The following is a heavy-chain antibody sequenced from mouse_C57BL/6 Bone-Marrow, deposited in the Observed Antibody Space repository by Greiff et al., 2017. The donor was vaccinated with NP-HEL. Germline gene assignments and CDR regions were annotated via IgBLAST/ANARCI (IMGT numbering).Heavy chain of an antibody. J-gene: IGHJ3*01. CDR1: GYAFSSYW. CDR3: ARSPYGSPAWFAY. CDR2: IYPGDGDT. Sequence: QVQLQQSGAELVKPGASVKISCKASGYAFSSYWMNWVKQRPGKGLEWIGQIYPGDGDTNYNGKFKGKATLTADKSSSTAYMQLSSLTSEDSAVYFCARSPYGSPAWFAYWGQGTLVTVSA. D-gene: IGHD1-1*01. V-gene: IGHV1-80*01.